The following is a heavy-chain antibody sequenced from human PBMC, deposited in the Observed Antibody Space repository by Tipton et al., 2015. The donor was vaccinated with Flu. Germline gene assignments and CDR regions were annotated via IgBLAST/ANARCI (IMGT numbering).Heavy chain of an antibody. Sequence: TLSLTCTVSGGSINSVSHYWSWIRQPAGKGLEWIGNICPGSPYYNPSLRSRVTISVAGARPQFSLRLTSVTAADTAVYFCARRDFSNYVSEPKNWFDIWDQGTLVTVSS. J-gene: IGHJ5*02. D-gene: IGHD4-11*01. CDR1: GGSINSVSHY. V-gene: IGHV4-61*09. CDR2: ICPGSP. CDR3: ARRDFSNYVSEPKNWFDI.